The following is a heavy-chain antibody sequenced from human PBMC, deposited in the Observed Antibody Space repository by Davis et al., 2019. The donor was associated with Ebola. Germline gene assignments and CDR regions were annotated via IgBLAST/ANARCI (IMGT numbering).Heavy chain of an antibody. CDR1: GGSISSSSYY. CDR3: ARDLNWEVDS. D-gene: IGHD7-27*01. V-gene: IGHV4-39*07. J-gene: IGHJ4*02. CDR2: IYYTGIT. Sequence: PSETLSLTCTVSGGSISSSSYYWGWIRQPPGKGLEWIGSIYYTGITYYNPSLKTRVTVSVDTSKNQFSLKLNSVTAADTAVYYCARDLNWEVDSWGQGTLVTVSS.